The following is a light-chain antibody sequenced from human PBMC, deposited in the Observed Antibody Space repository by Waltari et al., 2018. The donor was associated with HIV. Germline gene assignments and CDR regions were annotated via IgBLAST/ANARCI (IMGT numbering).Light chain of an antibody. CDR3: QQHNRSPLT. CDR1: QRVSSY. CDR2: DSS. V-gene: IGKV3-11*01. Sequence: EIVLTQSPATWSFSPGERATLPCRASQRVSSYLAWYHQKPGQAPRLLIYDSSNGAAVLPGRCIGSASGTDFTLTISRLAPEYSAVYSCQQHNRSPLTFGQGTKVEIK. J-gene: IGKJ2*01.